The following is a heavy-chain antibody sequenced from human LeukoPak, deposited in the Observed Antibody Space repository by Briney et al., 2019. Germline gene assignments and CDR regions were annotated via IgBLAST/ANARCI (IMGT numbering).Heavy chain of an antibody. D-gene: IGHD6-19*01. CDR3: AKDRASSGWYYFDY. CDR1: GFTFDDYA. Sequence: GRSLRLSCAASGFTFDDYAMHWVRQAPGKGLEWVSGISWNSGSIGYADSVKGRFTISRDNAKNSLYLQMNSLRAEDTALYYYAKDRASSGWYYFDYWGQGTLVTVSS. V-gene: IGHV3-9*01. J-gene: IGHJ4*02. CDR2: ISWNSGSI.